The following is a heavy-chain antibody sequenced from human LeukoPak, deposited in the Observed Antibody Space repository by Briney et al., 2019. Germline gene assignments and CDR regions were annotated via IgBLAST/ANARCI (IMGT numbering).Heavy chain of an antibody. CDR1: GGSFSGYY. J-gene: IGHJ4*02. CDR3: ARCPNYGPGSYYNPFDY. Sequence: PSETLSLTCAVYGGSFSGYYWSWIRQPPGKGLEWIGEINHSGSTNYNPSLKSRVTISVDTSKNQFSLKLSSVTAADTAVYCCARCPNYGPGSYYNPFDYWGQGTLVTVSS. D-gene: IGHD3-10*01. CDR2: INHSGST. V-gene: IGHV4-34*01.